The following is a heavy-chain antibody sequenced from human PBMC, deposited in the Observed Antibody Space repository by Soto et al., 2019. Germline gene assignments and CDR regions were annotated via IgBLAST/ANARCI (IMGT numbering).Heavy chain of an antibody. Sequence: SVKVSFKASCYTFTSDGISWVRQAPGQGLEWMGWVSAYNGNTNYAQKLQGRVTMTTDTSTSTAYMELRSLRSDDTAVYYCARDRIAAAGTPDWFDPWGQGTLVTVSS. D-gene: IGHD6-13*01. V-gene: IGHV1-18*04. CDR3: ARDRIAAAGTPDWFDP. CDR1: CYTFTSDG. J-gene: IGHJ5*02. CDR2: VSAYNGNT.